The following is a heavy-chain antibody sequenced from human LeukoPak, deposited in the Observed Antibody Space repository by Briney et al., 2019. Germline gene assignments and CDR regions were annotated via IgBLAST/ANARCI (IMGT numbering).Heavy chain of an antibody. CDR3: AGGDY. CDR1: GFTFSYYW. J-gene: IGHJ4*02. Sequence: GGSLRLSCAASGFTFSYYWMSWVRQAPGKGLEWVANIKEDGSEKYYVDSVKGRFTISRDSAKNSLFLQMNSLRVEDTAVYYCAGGDYWGQGTLVTVSS. D-gene: IGHD2-15*01. CDR2: IKEDGSEK. V-gene: IGHV3-7*01.